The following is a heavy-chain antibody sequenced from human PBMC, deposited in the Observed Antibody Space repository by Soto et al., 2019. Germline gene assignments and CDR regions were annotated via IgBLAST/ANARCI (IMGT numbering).Heavy chain of an antibody. CDR1: GFTFSRYW. CDR3: AKGHYYYYGMDV. J-gene: IGHJ6*02. Sequence: GGSLRLSCAASGFTFSRYWMHWVRQAPGKGLVWVSRINSDGSSTTYADSVKGRFTISRDNSKNTLYLQMNSLRAEDTAVYYCAKGHYYYYGMDVWGQGTTVTVSS. CDR2: INSDGSST. V-gene: IGHV3-74*01.